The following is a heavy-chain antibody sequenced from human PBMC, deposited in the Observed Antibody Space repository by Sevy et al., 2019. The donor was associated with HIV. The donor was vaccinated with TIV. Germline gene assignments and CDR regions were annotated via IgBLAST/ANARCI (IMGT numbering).Heavy chain of an antibody. V-gene: IGHV3-13*05. J-gene: IGHJ6*02. CDR3: ARSGGYSADGMDI. CDR2: IGSSGDP. CDR1: GFTFSSYD. D-gene: IGHD5-12*01. Sequence: GGSLRLSCAASGFTFSSYDMHWVRQVTGKGLEWVSVIGSSGDPYYPGSVKGRFTISRENAKNSVYLQMNSLRAGDTAVYYCARSGGYSADGMDIWGQGTTVTVSS.